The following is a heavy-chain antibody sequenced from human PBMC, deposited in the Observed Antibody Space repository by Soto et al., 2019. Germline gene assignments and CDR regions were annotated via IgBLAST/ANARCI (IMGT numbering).Heavy chain of an antibody. J-gene: IGHJ4*02. CDR1: GGTFSSYT. CDR2: IIPILGIA. CDR3: ARESTDCSGGSCYFY. V-gene: IGHV1-69*04. Sequence: ASVKVSCKASGGTFSSYTISWVRQAPGQGLEWMGRIIPILGIANYAQKFQGRVTITADKSTSTAYMELSSLRSEDTAVYYCARESTDCSGGSCYFYWGQGTLVTVSS. D-gene: IGHD2-15*01.